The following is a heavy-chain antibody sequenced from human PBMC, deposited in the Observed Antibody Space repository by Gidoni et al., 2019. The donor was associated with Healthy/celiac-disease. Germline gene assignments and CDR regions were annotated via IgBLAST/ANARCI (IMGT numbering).Heavy chain of an antibody. Sequence: EVQLLASGGGLVQPGGSLSISCAASGFPFSSYAMSWVRQAPGKGLEWVSAISGSGGSTYYADSVKGRFTISRDNSKNTLYLQMNSLRAEDTAVYYCAKGGTVGANAFDIWGQGTMVTVSS. CDR1: GFPFSSYA. CDR2: ISGSGGST. CDR3: AKGGTVGANAFDI. V-gene: IGHV3-23*01. D-gene: IGHD1-26*01. J-gene: IGHJ3*02.